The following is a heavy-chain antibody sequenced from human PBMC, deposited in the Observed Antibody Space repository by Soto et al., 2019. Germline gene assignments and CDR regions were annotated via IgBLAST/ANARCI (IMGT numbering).Heavy chain of an antibody. CDR1: GFTFSSYW. J-gene: IGHJ4*02. Sequence: EVQLVESGGGLVQPGGSLRLSCAASGFTFSSYWMHWVRQAPGKGLVWVSRINDDGSTTSYADSVRGRFTISRDNAKNTLYLQMNSLRAEDTAMYYCTTRMGMATIGYWGQGTLVTVSS. CDR2: INDDGSTT. D-gene: IGHD5-12*01. CDR3: TTRMGMATIGY. V-gene: IGHV3-74*01.